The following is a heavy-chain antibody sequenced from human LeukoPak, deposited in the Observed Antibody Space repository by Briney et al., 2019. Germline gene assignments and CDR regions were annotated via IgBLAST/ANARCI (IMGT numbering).Heavy chain of an antibody. J-gene: IGHJ3*02. CDR2: ISYDGSNK. CDR3: ARRLWSIAVAGTGAFDI. D-gene: IGHD6-19*01. Sequence: PGRSLRLSCAASGFTFSSYAMHWVRQAPGKGLEWVAVISYDGSNKYYADSVKGRFTISRDNAKNSLYLQMNSLRAEDTAVYYCARRLWSIAVAGTGAFDIWGQGTKVTVSS. V-gene: IGHV3-30-3*01. CDR1: GFTFSSYA.